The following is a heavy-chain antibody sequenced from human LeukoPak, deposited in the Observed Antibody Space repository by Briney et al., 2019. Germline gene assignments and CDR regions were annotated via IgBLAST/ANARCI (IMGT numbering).Heavy chain of an antibody. D-gene: IGHD2-2*01. J-gene: IGHJ4*02. CDR2: ISDSGGST. Sequence: GGSLRLSCAASEFTFSSYAMSWVRQAPGKGLEWVSAISDSGGSTYYADSVKGRFTVSRDNSKNTMYLQMNSLRAQDTAVYYCAKDRRACSSSSCYYRFDYWGQGTLVTVSS. V-gene: IGHV3-23*01. CDR3: AKDRRACSSSSCYYRFDY. CDR1: EFTFSSYA.